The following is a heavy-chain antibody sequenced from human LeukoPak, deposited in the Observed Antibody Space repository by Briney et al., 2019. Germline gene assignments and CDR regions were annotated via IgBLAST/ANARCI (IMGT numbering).Heavy chain of an antibody. Sequence: GGSLRLSCAAAGVTFSSYSMNLVRQAPGKGLEWVSSISSSSSYIYYADSVKGRFTISRDNAKNSLYLQMNSLRAEDTAVYYCARSGLGSGASWFDPWGQGTLVTVSS. J-gene: IGHJ5*02. CDR2: ISSSSSYI. CDR3: ARSGLGSGASWFDP. CDR1: GVTFSSYS. V-gene: IGHV3-21*01. D-gene: IGHD6-19*01.